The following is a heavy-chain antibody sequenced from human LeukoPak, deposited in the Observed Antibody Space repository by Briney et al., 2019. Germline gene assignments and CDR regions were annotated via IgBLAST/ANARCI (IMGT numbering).Heavy chain of an antibody. CDR2: INHSGST. D-gene: IGHD4-23*01. CDR3: ARVSTVVWPIDY. V-gene: IGHV4-34*01. CDR1: GGSFSGYY. Sequence: SETLSLTCAVYGGSFSGYYWSWIRQPPGKGLEWIGEINHSGSTNYNPSLKSRVTISVDTSKNQFSLKLSSVTAADTAVYYCARVSTVVWPIDYWGQGTLVTVSS. J-gene: IGHJ4*02.